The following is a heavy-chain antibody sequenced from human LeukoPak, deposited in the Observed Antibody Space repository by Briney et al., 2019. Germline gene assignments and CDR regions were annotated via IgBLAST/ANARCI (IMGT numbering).Heavy chain of an antibody. CDR1: GFTFSNAW. CDR2: IKSKTDGGTT. D-gene: IGHD5-12*01. J-gene: IGHJ4*02. CDR3: TTYQWLRSSRVYY. Sequence: KPGGSLRLSCAASGFTFSNAWMSWVRQAPGKGLEWVGRIKSKTDGGTTDYAAPVKGRFTISRDDSKNTLYLQMNSLKTEDTAVYYCTTYQWLRSSRVYYWGQGTLVTVSS. V-gene: IGHV3-15*01.